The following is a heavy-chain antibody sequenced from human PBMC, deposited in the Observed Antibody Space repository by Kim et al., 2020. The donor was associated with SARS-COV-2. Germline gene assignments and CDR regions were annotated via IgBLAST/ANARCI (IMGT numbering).Heavy chain of an antibody. Sequence: SETLSLTCAVYGGSFSGYYWSWIRQPPGKGLEWIGEINHSGSTNYNPSLKSRVTISVDTSKNQFSLKLSSVTAADTAVYYCARGTAWIQLWLLYYFDYWGQGTLVTVSS. CDR2: INHSGST. V-gene: IGHV4-34*01. D-gene: IGHD5-18*01. CDR1: GGSFSGYY. J-gene: IGHJ4*02. CDR3: ARGTAWIQLWLLYYFDY.